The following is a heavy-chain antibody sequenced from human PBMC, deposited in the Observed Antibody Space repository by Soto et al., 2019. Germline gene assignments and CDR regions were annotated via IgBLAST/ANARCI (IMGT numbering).Heavy chain of an antibody. CDR3: ARGRLYYYDSCDS. CDR1: GFTFSSYW. V-gene: IGHV3-74*01. CDR2: INIDGSTT. J-gene: IGHJ4*02. D-gene: IGHD3-22*01. Sequence: GGSLRLSCAVSGFTFSSYWMHWVRQAPGKGLVWVSRINIDGSTTNYADSVKGRFTISRDNAKNTAYLQMSTLRAEDTAVYYCARGRLYYYDSCDSWGQGTLVPVSS.